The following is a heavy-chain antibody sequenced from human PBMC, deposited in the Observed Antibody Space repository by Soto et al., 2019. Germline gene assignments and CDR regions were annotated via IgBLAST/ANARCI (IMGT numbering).Heavy chain of an antibody. Sequence: GESLKISGKGSGGSFTSYWISWVRQMPGKGLEWMGRIDPSDSYTNYSPSFQGHVTISADKSISTAYLQWSSLKASDTAMYYCASLCSSTSCQPPGPHYYYGMDVWGQGTTVTVSS. V-gene: IGHV5-10-1*01. CDR2: IDPSDSYT. J-gene: IGHJ6*02. CDR3: ASLCSSTSCQPPGPHYYYGMDV. D-gene: IGHD2-2*01. CDR1: GGSFTSYW.